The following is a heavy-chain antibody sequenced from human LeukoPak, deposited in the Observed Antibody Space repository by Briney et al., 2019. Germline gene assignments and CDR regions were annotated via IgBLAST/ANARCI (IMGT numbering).Heavy chain of an antibody. Sequence: GGSLRLSCAASGFTFSSYAMSWVRQAPGKGLEWVSAISGSGGSTYYADSVKGRFTISRDNAKNSLYLQMNSLRAEDTAVYYCARDMVGFDYWGQGTLVTVSS. CDR2: ISGSGGST. V-gene: IGHV3-23*01. D-gene: IGHD5-12*01. J-gene: IGHJ4*02. CDR1: GFTFSSYA. CDR3: ARDMVGFDY.